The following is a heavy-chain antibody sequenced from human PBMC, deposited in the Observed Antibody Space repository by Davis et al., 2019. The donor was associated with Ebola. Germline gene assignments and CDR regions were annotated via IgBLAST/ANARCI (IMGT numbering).Heavy chain of an antibody. CDR1: GGSISSYY. CDR3: ARASPQYYYDSSGYYSEPKFDY. D-gene: IGHD3-22*01. CDR2: IYYSGST. Sequence: SETLSLTCTVSGGSISSYYWSWIRQPPGKGLEWIGYIYYSGSTNYNPSLKSRVTISVDTSKNQFSLKLSSVTAADTAVYYCARASPQYYYDSSGYYSEPKFDYWGQGTLVTVSS. J-gene: IGHJ4*02. V-gene: IGHV4-59*01.